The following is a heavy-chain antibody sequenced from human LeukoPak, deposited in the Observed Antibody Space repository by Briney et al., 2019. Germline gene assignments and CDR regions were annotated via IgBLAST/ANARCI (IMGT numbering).Heavy chain of an antibody. CDR2: IYHTGST. Sequence: SETLSLTCTVSGGSISSYYWSWIRQPPGKGLEWIGYIYHTGSTSYNPSLKGRVTISVDTSKNQFSLKLSSVTAADTAVYYCARDRGSIGGIWGQGTMVTVSS. V-gene: IGHV4-59*12. CDR3: ARDRGSIGGI. D-gene: IGHD1-26*01. CDR1: GGSISSYY. J-gene: IGHJ3*02.